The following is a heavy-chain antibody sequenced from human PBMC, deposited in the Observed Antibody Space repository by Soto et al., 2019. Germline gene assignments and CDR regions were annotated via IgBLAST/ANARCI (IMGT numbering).Heavy chain of an antibody. CDR1: GFTVSSTY. CDR2: IYRGGST. J-gene: IGHJ4*02. V-gene: IGHV3-53*01. D-gene: IGHD3-10*01. CDR3: ARRAPLHFGEFNFDY. Sequence: PGGSLRLSCAASGFTVSSTYMSWVRQAPGKGLEWVSVIYRGGSTYYADSVKGRFTISRDSSKNTLYLQVNSLRDEDTAVYYCARRAPLHFGEFNFDYWGQGTQVTVSS.